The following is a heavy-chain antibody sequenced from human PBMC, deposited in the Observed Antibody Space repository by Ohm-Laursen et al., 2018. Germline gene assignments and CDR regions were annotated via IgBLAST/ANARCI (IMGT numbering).Heavy chain of an antibody. CDR3: AKGRWPYDSSGYYLFDY. Sequence: SLRLSCTAFGFTFSTYAMSWVRQAPGKGLEWVSAISGSGGSTYYADSVKGRFTISRDNSKNTLYLQMNSLRAEDTAVYYCAKGRWPYDSSGYYLFDYWGQGTLVTVSS. V-gene: IGHV3-23*01. D-gene: IGHD3-22*01. CDR2: ISGSGGST. J-gene: IGHJ4*02. CDR1: GFTFSTYA.